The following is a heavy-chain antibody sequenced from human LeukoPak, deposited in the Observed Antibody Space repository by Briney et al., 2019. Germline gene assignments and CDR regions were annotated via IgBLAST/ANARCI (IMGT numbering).Heavy chain of an antibody. CDR3: ARDRVWFGELPFDY. CDR1: GFTFSSYS. D-gene: IGHD3-10*01. CDR2: ISSSSSYI. Sequence: PGGSLRLSCAASGFTFSSYSMNWVRQAPGKGLEWVSSISSSSSYIYYADSVKGRFTISRDNAKNSLCLQMNSLRAEDTAVYYCARDRVWFGELPFDYWGQGTLVTVSS. J-gene: IGHJ4*02. V-gene: IGHV3-21*01.